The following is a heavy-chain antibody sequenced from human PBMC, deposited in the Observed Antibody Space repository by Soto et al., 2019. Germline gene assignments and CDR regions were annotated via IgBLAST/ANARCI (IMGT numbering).Heavy chain of an antibody. D-gene: IGHD3-10*01. CDR2: VSNDGTNQ. J-gene: IGHJ4*02. V-gene: IGHV3-30*04. Sequence: ESGGGVVRPGGSLRLSCAASGFTFSNYAIHWVRQAPDKGLEWVAVVSNDGTNQHYADSVKGRFTISRDNSNNRVYLQMDSLRPGDTAMYSCVKNHYGSGSYLGPFAYWGQGALVTVSS. CDR1: GFTFSNYA. CDR3: VKNHYGSGSYLGPFAY.